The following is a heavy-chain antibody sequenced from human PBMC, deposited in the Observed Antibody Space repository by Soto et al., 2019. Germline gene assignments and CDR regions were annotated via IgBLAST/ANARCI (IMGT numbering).Heavy chain of an antibody. J-gene: IGHJ4*02. D-gene: IGHD5-12*01. V-gene: IGHV3-23*01. CDR2: MTGSGGNT. CDR3: AKDADATIRVGFDS. CDR1: GFTFSTYA. Sequence: EVQLLESGGGLVQPGGSLRLSCAASGFTFSTYAMNWVRQAPGKGLEWVSTMTGSGGNTYYADSVKGRFTISRDNSKNTLHLQMDGRRVEDPAVYYCAKDADATIRVGFDSWGQGTLVTVSS.